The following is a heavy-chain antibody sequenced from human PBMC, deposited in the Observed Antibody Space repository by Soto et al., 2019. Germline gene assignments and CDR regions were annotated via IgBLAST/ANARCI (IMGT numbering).Heavy chain of an antibody. D-gene: IGHD1-1*01. CDR3: SREVNFHGRDV. J-gene: IGHJ3*01. CDR2: MNPNSGNT. V-gene: IGHV1-8*01. CDR1: GYTFTSYD. Sequence: QVQLVQSGAEVKKPGASVKVPCKASGYTFTSYDINWVRQATGQGLEWMGWMNPNSGNTGYAQKFQGRGTMTRSTYINKAYLELSSLRSEDTAVYYCSREVNFHGRDVWGPGTTVTVS.